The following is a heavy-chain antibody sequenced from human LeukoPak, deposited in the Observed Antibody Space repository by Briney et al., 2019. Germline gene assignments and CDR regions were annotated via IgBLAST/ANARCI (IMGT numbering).Heavy chain of an antibody. V-gene: IGHV3-30*02. Sequence: PGGSLRLSCAASGFSFSNYGMHWVRQAPGKGLEWVALIQSDGSKTYSADSVKGRFTISRDNPRNTLYLQMNRLRPEDTAVHYCAKRYCKSATCRSDMDAWGQGTTVTVSS. CDR1: GFSFSNYG. CDR2: IQSDGSKT. J-gene: IGHJ6*02. CDR3: AKRYCKSATCRSDMDA. D-gene: IGHD2-15*01.